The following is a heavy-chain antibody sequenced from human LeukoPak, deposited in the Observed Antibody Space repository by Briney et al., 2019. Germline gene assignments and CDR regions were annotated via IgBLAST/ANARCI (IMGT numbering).Heavy chain of an antibody. CDR3: ARGSHAFDI. D-gene: IGHD3-10*01. Sequence: GGSLRLSCAASGFTFGSFWMHGVRQAPGKALVWVSRINSDGSSTNYADSVKGRFTISRDNANNTLSLQMNSLRAEDTAVYYCARGSHAFDIWGQGTMVTVSS. CDR1: GFTFGSFW. J-gene: IGHJ3*02. CDR2: INSDGSST. V-gene: IGHV3-74*01.